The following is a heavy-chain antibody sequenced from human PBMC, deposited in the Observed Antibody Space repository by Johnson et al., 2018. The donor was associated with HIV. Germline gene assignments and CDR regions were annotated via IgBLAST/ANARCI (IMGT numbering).Heavy chain of an antibody. CDR3: AKESETYGGNIGFQHAFDI. Sequence: QVQLVESGGGVVQPGGSLRLSCAASGFTFSSSAMHWVHQAPGKGLEWVAVISYGGSNKYYADSVKGRFTVSRDNSKNTLYLQMNSLRADDTAVYYCAKESETYGGNIGFQHAFDIWGQGTMVTVSS. V-gene: IGHV3-30*04. CDR1: GFTFSSSA. D-gene: IGHD4-23*01. J-gene: IGHJ3*02. CDR2: ISYGGSNK.